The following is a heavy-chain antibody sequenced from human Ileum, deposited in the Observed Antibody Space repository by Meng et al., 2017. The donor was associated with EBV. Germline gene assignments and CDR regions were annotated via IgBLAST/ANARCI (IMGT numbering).Heavy chain of an antibody. Sequence: LTCALSVHSTSSSNWWSWVRQPPGKGLEWIGQIYHSGSTNYNPSLKSRVTISVDKPKNQFSLKLSSVTAADTAVYYCAREVAAAGGFDYWGQGTLVTVSS. CDR1: VHSTSSSNW. D-gene: IGHD6-13*01. CDR3: AREVAAAGGFDY. CDR2: IYHSGST. J-gene: IGHJ4*02. V-gene: IGHV4-4*02.